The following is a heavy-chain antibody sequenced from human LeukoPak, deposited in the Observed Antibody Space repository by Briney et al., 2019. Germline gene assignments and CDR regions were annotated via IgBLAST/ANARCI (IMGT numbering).Heavy chain of an antibody. CDR2: ISAYNGNT. V-gene: IGHV1-18*01. D-gene: IGHD4-17*01. CDR1: GYTFTSYG. Sequence: ASVKVSCKASGYTFTSYGISWVRQAPGQGLEWMGWISAYNGNTNYAQNLQGRVTMTTDTSTSTPYMELRSLRSDDTAVYYCARDRVPVTTDNWFDPWGQGTLVTVSS. CDR3: ARDRVPVTTDNWFDP. J-gene: IGHJ5*02.